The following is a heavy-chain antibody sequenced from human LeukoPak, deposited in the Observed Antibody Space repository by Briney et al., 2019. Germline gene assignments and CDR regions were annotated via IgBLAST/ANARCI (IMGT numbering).Heavy chain of an antibody. CDR2: ISWNSGSI. D-gene: IGHD3-22*01. CDR3: AKEKIGGYYYDSSGYYLDY. Sequence: PGGSLRLSCAASGFTFSSYGMSWVRQAPGKGLEWVSGISWNSGSIGYADSVKGRFTISRDNAKNSLYLKMNSLRAEDTALYYCAKEKIGGYYYDSSGYYLDYWGQGTLVTVSS. CDR1: GFTFSSYG. J-gene: IGHJ4*02. V-gene: IGHV3-9*01.